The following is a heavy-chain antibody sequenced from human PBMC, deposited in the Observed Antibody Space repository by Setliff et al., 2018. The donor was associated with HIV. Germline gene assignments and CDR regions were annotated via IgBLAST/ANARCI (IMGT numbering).Heavy chain of an antibody. CDR1: GFTLSSYA. CDR2: ISGSGGST. D-gene: IGHD6-13*01. V-gene: IGHV3-23*01. Sequence: GGSLRLSCAASGFTLSSYAMSWVRQAPGKGLEWVSAISGSGGSTYYADSVKGRFTISRDNSKNTLYLQMNSLRAEDTAVYYCAKAGYSSSWYESFYGYWGQGTLVTVSS. J-gene: IGHJ4*02. CDR3: AKAGYSSSWYESFYGY.